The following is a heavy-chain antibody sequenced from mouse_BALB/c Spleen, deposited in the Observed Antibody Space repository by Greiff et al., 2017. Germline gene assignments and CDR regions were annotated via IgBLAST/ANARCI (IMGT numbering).Heavy chain of an antibody. J-gene: IGHJ3*01. D-gene: IGHD2-4*01. V-gene: IGHV1-7*01. CDR1: GYTFTSYW. CDR3: ARTDYDGGFAY. Sequence: QVQLQQSGAELAKPGASVKMSCKASGYTFTSYWMHWVKQRPGQGLEWIGYINPSTGYTEYNQKFKDKATLTADKSSSTAYMQLSSLTSEDSAVYYCARTDYDGGFAYWGQGTLVTVSA. CDR2: INPSTGYT.